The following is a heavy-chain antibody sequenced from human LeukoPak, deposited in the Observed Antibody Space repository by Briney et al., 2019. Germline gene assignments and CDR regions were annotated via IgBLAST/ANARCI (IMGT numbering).Heavy chain of an antibody. J-gene: IGHJ4*02. CDR3: AKGISPINY. D-gene: IGHD3-3*02. CDR2: ITGRGDAT. CDR1: DFSFITYA. Sequence: GGSLRLSCAASDFSFITYAMSWVRQAPGKGLGWVSTITGRGDATYYADSVKGRFTISRDNSKNTLYLQMNSLRAEDTAVYYCAKGISPINYWGQGTLVTVSS. V-gene: IGHV3-23*01.